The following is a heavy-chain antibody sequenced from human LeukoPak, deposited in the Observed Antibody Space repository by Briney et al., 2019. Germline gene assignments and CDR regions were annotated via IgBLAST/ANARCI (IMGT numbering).Heavy chain of an antibody. CDR3: ARDSYCSGGSCYSYYFDY. J-gene: IGHJ4*02. CDR2: ISSSGSTI. V-gene: IGHV3-48*03. Sequence: GGSLRLSCAASGFTFSSYEMNWVRQAPGKGLEWVSYISSSGSTIYYADSAKGRFTISRDNAKNSLYLQMNSLRAEDTAVYYCARDSYCSGGSCYSYYFDYWGQGTLVTVSS. CDR1: GFTFSSYE. D-gene: IGHD2-15*01.